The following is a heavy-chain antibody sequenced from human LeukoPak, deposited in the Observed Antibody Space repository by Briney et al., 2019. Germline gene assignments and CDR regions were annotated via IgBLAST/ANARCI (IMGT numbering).Heavy chain of an antibody. CDR3: ARHMTVVAETPNYYYCMDV. D-gene: IGHD3-22*01. CDR1: GVTFSSYW. Sequence: GGSLRLSCAASGVTFSSYWMSWVRQAPGKGLEWVANIKQDGSEKYYVDSVKGRFTISRDNAKNSLYLQMNSLRAEDTAVYYCARHMTVVAETPNYYYCMDVWGKGTPVTVSS. J-gene: IGHJ6*03. CDR2: IKQDGSEK. V-gene: IGHV3-7*01.